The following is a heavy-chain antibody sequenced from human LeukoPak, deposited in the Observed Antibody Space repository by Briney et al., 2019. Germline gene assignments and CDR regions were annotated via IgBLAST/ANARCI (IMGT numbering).Heavy chain of an antibody. V-gene: IGHV3-30*02. D-gene: IGHD3-22*01. CDR3: AKTYYYDSSGYYSEDAFDI. CDR2: IRYDGSNK. J-gene: IGHJ3*02. Sequence: GGSLRLSCAASGFTFSSYGMHWVHQAPGKGLEWVAFIRYDGSNKYYADSVKGRFTISRDNSKNTLYLQMNSLRAEDTAVYYCAKTYYYDSSGYYSEDAFDIWGQGTMVTVSS. CDR1: GFTFSSYG.